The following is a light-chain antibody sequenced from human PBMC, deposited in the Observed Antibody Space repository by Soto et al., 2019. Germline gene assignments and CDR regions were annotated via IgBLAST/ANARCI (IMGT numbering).Light chain of an antibody. Sequence: EIVLTQSPATPSLSTGERATLSCRASQSVSSYLAWYQQKPGQAPRLLIYDASNRATGIPARFSGSGSGTDFTLTISSLEAEDFALYYGQQRRNWREFGQGTKVDIK. J-gene: IGKJ1*01. CDR1: QSVSSY. CDR2: DAS. CDR3: QQRRNWRE. V-gene: IGKV3-11*01.